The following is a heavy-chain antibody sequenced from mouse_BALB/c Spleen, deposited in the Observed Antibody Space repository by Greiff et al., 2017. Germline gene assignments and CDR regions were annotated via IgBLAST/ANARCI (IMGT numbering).Heavy chain of an antibody. Sequence: QVQLKESAAELARPGASVKLSCKASGYTFTDYYINWVKQRTGQGLEWIGEIYPGSGNTYYNEKFKGKATLTADKSSSTAYMQLSSLTSEDSAVYFCARRTRPIDYWGQGTTLTVSS. CDR3: ARRTRPIDY. J-gene: IGHJ2*01. CDR2: IYPGSGNT. CDR1: GYTFTDYY. V-gene: IGHV1-77*01.